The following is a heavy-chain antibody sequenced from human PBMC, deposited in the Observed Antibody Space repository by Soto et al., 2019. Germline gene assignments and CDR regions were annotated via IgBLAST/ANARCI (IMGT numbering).Heavy chain of an antibody. Sequence: EVQLLESGGGLVQPGGSLRLSCAASGFTFSSYAMTWVRQAPGKGLEWVSAISGSGNTSYYADSVKGRFTISRDSSKKMLYLQMNSLRPEDKAVYYCAKDRGRTWYEDYWGQGTLVTVSS. J-gene: IGHJ4*02. V-gene: IGHV3-23*01. D-gene: IGHD6-13*01. CDR1: GFTFSSYA. CDR3: AKDRGRTWYEDY. CDR2: ISGSGNTS.